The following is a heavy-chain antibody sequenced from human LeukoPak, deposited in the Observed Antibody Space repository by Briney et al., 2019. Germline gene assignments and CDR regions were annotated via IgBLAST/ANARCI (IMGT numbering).Heavy chain of an antibody. J-gene: IGHJ4*02. D-gene: IGHD6-19*01. V-gene: IGHV4-59*01. Sequence: KASETLSLTCTVSGGSISSYYWSWIRQPPGKGLEWIGYRHYSGSFNYSPSLKSRAIISLDTSKNQFSLRLSSVTAADTAVYYCARVGYSSGWFIDYWGQGTLVTVSS. CDR2: RHYSGSF. CDR1: GGSISSYY. CDR3: ARVGYSSGWFIDY.